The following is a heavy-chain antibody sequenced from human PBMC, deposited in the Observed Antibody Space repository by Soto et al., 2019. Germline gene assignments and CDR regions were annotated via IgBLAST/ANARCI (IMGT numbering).Heavy chain of an antibody. CDR1: GFTFSSYD. CDR3: ARVGGSVAFDI. Sequence: GGSLRLSCAASGFTFSSYDMHWVRQATGKGLEWVSAIGTAGDTYYPGSVKGRFTISRENAKNSLYLQMNSLGAGDTAVYYCARVGGSVAFDIWGQGTMVTVSS. CDR2: IGTAGDT. D-gene: IGHD2-15*01. V-gene: IGHV3-13*01. J-gene: IGHJ3*02.